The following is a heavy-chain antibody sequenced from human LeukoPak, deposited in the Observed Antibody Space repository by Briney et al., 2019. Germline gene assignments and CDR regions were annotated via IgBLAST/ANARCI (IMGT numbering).Heavy chain of an antibody. CDR1: GFTFSSSA. J-gene: IGHJ4*02. Sequence: GGSLRLSCAASGFTFSSSAMCWVRQAPGEGLEWVSSLTSIGVTKWYAGSVKVQLTISRDNSKNTLYLQLNSLRAEDTAVYYCARDRPNYYDTSGHYYRRDGDYWGQGTLVTVSS. V-gene: IGHV3-23*01. CDR3: ARDRPNYYDTSGHYYRRDGDY. CDR2: LTSIGVTK. D-gene: IGHD3-22*01.